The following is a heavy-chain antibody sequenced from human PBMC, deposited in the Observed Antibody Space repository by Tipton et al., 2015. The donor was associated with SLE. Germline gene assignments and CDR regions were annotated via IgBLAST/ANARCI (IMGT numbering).Heavy chain of an antibody. CDR1: GGSISSGGYY. CDR2: IYYSGST. J-gene: IGHJ3*02. D-gene: IGHD3-3*01. CDR3: AREEENDFWSGGDAFDI. V-gene: IGHV4-31*03. Sequence: TLSLTCTVSGGSISSGGYYWSWIRQHAGKGLEWIGYIYYSGSTYYNPSLKSRVTISVDTSKNQFSLKLSSATAADTAVYYCAREEENDFWSGGDAFDIWGQGTMVTVSS.